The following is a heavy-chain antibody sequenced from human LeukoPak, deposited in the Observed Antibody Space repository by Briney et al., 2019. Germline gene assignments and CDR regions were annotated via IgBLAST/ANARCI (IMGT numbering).Heavy chain of an antibody. CDR1: GYTFTGYY. Sequence: ASVKVSCKASGYTFTGYYMHWVRQAPGQGLEWMGRINPNSGGTNYAQKFQGRVTMTRDTSISTAYMELSRLRSDDTAVYYCARVQYQLLSNYYYYYMDVWGKGTTVTVSS. CDR3: ARVQYQLLSNYYYYYMDV. V-gene: IGHV1-2*06. CDR2: INPNSGGT. J-gene: IGHJ6*03. D-gene: IGHD2-2*01.